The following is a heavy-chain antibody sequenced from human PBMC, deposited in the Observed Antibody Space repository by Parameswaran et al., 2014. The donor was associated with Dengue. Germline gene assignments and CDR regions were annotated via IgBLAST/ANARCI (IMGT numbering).Heavy chain of an antibody. V-gene: IGHV4-59*01. CDR3: ARGLRLSAYGMDV. Sequence: WIRQPQEGTGVDWVYLLQWEHQLQPSLKSRVTISVDTSKNQFSLKLSSVTAADTAVYYCARGLRLSAYGMDVWGQGTTVTVSS. J-gene: IGHJ6*02. D-gene: IGHD3-16*01. CDR2: LLQWEH.